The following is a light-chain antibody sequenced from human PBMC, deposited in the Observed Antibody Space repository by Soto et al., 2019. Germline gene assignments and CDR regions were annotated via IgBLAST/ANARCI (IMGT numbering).Light chain of an antibody. J-gene: IGKJ5*01. CDR1: QSVGDN. CDR3: QQYNSLPIT. V-gene: IGKV3-15*01. CDR2: VAS. Sequence: EMVMTQSPATLSVSPGDRVTLSCRSSQSVGDNLAWFQQKPGKGPRLLIYVASTRDTGIPVRFSGSGSETDFTLTISSLRSEDSAIYLCQQYNSLPITFGQGTRLEIK.